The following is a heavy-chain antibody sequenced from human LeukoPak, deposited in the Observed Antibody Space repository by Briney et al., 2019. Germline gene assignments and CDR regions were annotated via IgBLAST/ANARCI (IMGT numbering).Heavy chain of an antibody. CDR1: GFTFSSYA. D-gene: IGHD5-18*01. J-gene: IGHJ4*02. CDR2: ITASGGNT. CDR3: AKGNGYSYGRYYFDY. V-gene: IGHV3-23*01. Sequence: GVSLRLSCAASGFTFSSYAMGWVRQAPGKGLEWVSAITASGGNTYYADSVKGRFTISRDNSKNTLYLQVNSLRAEDTAVYYCAKGNGYSYGRYYFDYWGQGTLVTVSS.